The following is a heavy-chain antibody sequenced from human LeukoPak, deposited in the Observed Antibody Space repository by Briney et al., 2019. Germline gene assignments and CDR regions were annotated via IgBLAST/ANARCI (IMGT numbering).Heavy chain of an antibody. V-gene: IGHV1-24*01. CDR1: GYTLTELS. CDR2: FDPEDGET. D-gene: IGHD2-2*01. J-gene: IGHJ3*02. Sequence: ASVKVSCKVSGYTLTELSMHWVRQAPGKGLEWMGGFDPEDGETIYAQKFQGRVTMTEDTSTDTAYMELSSLRSEDTAVYYCATAIIVVVPAAIHDAFDIWGQGTMVTASS. CDR3: ATAIIVVVPAAIHDAFDI.